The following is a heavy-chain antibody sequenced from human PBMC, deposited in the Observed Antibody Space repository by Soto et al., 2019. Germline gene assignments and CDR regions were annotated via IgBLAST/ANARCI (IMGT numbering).Heavy chain of an antibody. CDR2: IYWDDDE. J-gene: IGHJ4*02. D-gene: IGHD2-2*01. CDR1: GFSLSTTEEG. V-gene: IGHV2-5*02. Sequence: ESGPTLVKPTQTLTLPCTFSGFSLSTTEEGVGWIRKPPGKALEWLALIYWDDDERYSQSLKSRLTITKDTSKNQVVLTMTNVDPVDTATYYCAHGSCSSADCYPNPYLDYWGQGILVTVSS. CDR3: AHGSCSSADCYPNPYLDY.